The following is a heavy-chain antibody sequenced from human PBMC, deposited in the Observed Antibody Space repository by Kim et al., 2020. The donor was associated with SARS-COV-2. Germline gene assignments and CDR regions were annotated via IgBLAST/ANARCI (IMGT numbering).Heavy chain of an antibody. J-gene: IGHJ4*02. CDR1: GFTFSSYG. D-gene: IGHD3-22*01. Sequence: GGSLRLPCAASGFTFSSYGMYWVRQAPGKGLEWVAVISYDGSNKYYADSVKGRFTISRDNSKNTLYLQMNSLRAEDTAVYYCARDSVYDSSGYSFDYWGQGTLVTVSS. CDR2: ISYDGSNK. V-gene: IGHV3-33*05. CDR3: ARDSVYDSSGYSFDY.